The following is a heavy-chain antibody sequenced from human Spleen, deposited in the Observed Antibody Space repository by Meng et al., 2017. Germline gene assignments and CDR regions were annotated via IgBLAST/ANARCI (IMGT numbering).Heavy chain of an antibody. CDR3: ARGPTTMAHDFDY. D-gene: IGHD4-11*01. V-gene: IGHV4-59*01. Sequence: QVQLRQWGRGLLRPSETLSLTCVVSGGSFSDYYWSWIRQPPGKGLEWIGYIYYSGNTNYNPSLKSRVTISVDTSKNQFSLKLSSVTAADTAVYYCARGPTTMAHDFDYWGQGTLVTVSS. CDR1: GGSFSDYY. J-gene: IGHJ4*02. CDR2: IYYSGNT.